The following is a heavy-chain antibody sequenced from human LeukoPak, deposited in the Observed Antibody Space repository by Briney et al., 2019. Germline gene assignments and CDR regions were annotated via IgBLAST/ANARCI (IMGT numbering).Heavy chain of an antibody. CDR2: IRYDGSYK. Sequence: PGGSLRLSCAASGFTFNTYGMHWVCQAPGKRLEWVAFIRYDGSYKYYADSVKGRFTISRDNAKNSLYLQMNSLRAEDTAVYYCARVTRGPAVPDAFDIWGQGTMVTVSS. CDR3: ARVTRGPAVPDAFDI. CDR1: GFTFNTYG. V-gene: IGHV3-30*02. J-gene: IGHJ3*02. D-gene: IGHD2-2*01.